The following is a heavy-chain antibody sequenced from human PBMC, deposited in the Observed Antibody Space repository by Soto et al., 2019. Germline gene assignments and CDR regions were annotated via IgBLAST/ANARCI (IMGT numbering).Heavy chain of an antibody. J-gene: IGHJ4*02. D-gene: IGHD6-13*01. V-gene: IGHV3-21*01. CDR2: ISSSSSYI. Sequence: GGSLRLSCAASGFTLSSYSMNWVRQAPGKGLEWVSSISSSSSYIYYADSVKGRFTISRDNAKNSLYLQMNSLRAEDTAVYYCARFTRAPGIASTDYWGQGTLVTVSS. CDR1: GFTLSSYS. CDR3: ARFTRAPGIASTDY.